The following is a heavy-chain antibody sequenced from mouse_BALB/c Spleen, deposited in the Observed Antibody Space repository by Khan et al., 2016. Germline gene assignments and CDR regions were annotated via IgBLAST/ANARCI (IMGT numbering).Heavy chain of an antibody. V-gene: IGHV9-1*02. CDR1: GYIFTNYA. Sequence: QIQLVQSGPELKKPGETVKISCKASGYIFTNYAMNWVRQAPGKGLKWMGWINTYTGKPTYADDFKGRFAFSLETSASTAYLQINNLKNEDMATXICARGHGNPAYWGQGTLVTVST. CDR3: ARGHGNPAY. J-gene: IGHJ3*01. D-gene: IGHD2-1*01. CDR2: INTYTGKP.